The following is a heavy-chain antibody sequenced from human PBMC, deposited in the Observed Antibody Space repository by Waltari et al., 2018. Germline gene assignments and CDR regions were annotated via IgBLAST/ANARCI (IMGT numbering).Heavy chain of an antibody. V-gene: IGHV4-39*02. CDR2: MFNGGST. CDR1: GASISSSNYY. J-gene: IGHJ4*02. CDR3: ARDLCTGPYCGGDWGIDY. D-gene: IGHD2-21*02. Sequence: QLQLQESGPGLVKPSETLSLTCSVSGASISSSNYYWGWIRQPPGKGLEWIGSMFNGGSTYYNPSLKSRVTISVDTSKNQFSLRLNSVTAADTAIYYCARDLCTGPYCGGDWGIDYWGQGTLVTVSS.